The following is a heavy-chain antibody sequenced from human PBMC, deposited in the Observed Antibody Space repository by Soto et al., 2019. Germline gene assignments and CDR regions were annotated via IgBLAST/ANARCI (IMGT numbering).Heavy chain of an antibody. CDR3: ARDSGWPTLNFDT. CDR1: DFDFSSYG. J-gene: IGHJ4*02. CDR2: SSYDGRET. V-gene: IGHV3-30*03. Sequence: GGSLRLSCAASDFDFSSYGIHWVRQAPGKGLEWVAASSYDGRETFYADSAKGRFTVSKEMSKNTAFLQMNALRHEDTAVYFCARDSGWPTLNFDTLGQRTPVTVSS. D-gene: IGHD3-10*01.